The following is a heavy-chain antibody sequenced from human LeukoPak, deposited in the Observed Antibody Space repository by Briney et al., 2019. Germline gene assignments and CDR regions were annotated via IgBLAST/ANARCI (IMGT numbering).Heavy chain of an antibody. CDR1: GFTFSDYY. CDR3: ARDNCSGGSCYNP. Sequence: GGSLRLSCAASGFTFSDYYMSWIRQAPGKGLEWVSYISSGGSTIYYADSVKGRFTTSRDNAKNSLYLQMNSLRAEDTAVYYCARDNCSGGSCYNPWGQGTLVTVSS. V-gene: IGHV3-11*01. J-gene: IGHJ5*02. D-gene: IGHD2-15*01. CDR2: ISSGGSTI.